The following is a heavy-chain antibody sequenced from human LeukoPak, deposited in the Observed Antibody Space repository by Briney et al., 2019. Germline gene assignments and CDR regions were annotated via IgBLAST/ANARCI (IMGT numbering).Heavy chain of an antibody. Sequence: SETLSLTCAVSGGSISSGGYSWRWIRQPPGKGLEWIVYIYHSGSTYYNPSLKSRVTISVDRSENQFSLKLSSVTAADTAVYYCARAIVVVVAATWFDPWGQGTLVTVSS. D-gene: IGHD2-15*01. CDR3: ARAIVVVVAATWFDP. CDR1: GGSISSGGYS. J-gene: IGHJ5*02. CDR2: IYHSGST. V-gene: IGHV4-30-2*01.